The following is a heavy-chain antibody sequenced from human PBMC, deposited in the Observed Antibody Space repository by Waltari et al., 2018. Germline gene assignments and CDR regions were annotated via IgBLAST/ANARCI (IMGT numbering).Heavy chain of an antibody. D-gene: IGHD3-3*01. CDR3: ASSITIFGVVIISNFDY. CDR2: IYYSGST. J-gene: IGHJ4*02. Sequence: QLQLQESGPGLVKPSETLSLTCTVSGGSISSSSYYWGWIRQPPGKGLEWIGSIYYSGSTYYNPSLKSRVTISEDTSKNQFSLKLSSVTAADTAVYYCASSITIFGVVIISNFDYWGQGTLVTVSS. V-gene: IGHV4-39*01. CDR1: GGSISSSSYY.